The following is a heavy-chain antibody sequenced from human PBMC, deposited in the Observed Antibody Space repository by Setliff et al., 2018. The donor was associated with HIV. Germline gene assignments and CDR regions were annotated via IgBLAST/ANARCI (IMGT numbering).Heavy chain of an antibody. CDR1: GYTFTDHY. Sequence: GASVKVSCKASGYTFTDHYIHWVKQAPGRGLEWMGRFDPKYGGTTFVQEFQDRVTMSADTSTYTAYMELSGLRPDDTATYFCGKGYRRTVWGQGTQVTVSS. D-gene: IGHD1-1*01. CDR2: FDPKYGGT. V-gene: IGHV1-69-2*01. CDR3: GKGYRRTV. J-gene: IGHJ4*02.